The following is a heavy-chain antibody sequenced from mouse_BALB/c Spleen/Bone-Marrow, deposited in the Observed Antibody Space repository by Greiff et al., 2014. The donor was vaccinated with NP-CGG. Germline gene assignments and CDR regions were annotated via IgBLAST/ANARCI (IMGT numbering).Heavy chain of an antibody. CDR3: APYYYGSSQFAY. D-gene: IGHD1-1*01. Sequence: EVQLQQSGAELVKPGASVKSSCTASGFNIKDTYMHWVKQRPEQGLEWIGRIGPANGNTKYDPKFQGKATITADTSSNTAYLQLSSLTSEDTAVYYCAPYYYGSSQFAYWGQGTLVTVSA. CDR2: IGPANGNT. V-gene: IGHV14-3*02. CDR1: GFNIKDTY. J-gene: IGHJ3*01.